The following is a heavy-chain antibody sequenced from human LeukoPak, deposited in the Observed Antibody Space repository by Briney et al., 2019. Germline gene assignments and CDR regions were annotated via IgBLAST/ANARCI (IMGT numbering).Heavy chain of an antibody. Sequence: GRSLRLSCTASGFTFGDYAMSWVRQAPGKGLEWVGFIRSKAYGGTTEYAASVKGRFTISRDDSKSIAYLQMNSLKTEDTAVYYCTRDAVIVGATTYYWGHGTLVTVCS. CDR2: IRSKAYGGTT. J-gene: IGHJ4*01. V-gene: IGHV3-49*04. D-gene: IGHD1-26*01. CDR1: GFTFGDYA. CDR3: TRDAVIVGATTYY.